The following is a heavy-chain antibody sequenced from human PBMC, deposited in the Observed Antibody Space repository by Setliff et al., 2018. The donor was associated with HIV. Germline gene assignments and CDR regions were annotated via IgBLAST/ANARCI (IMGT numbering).Heavy chain of an antibody. CDR3: ARGRMAAAGMFIPRALDY. J-gene: IGHJ4*02. Sequence: ASVKVSCKVSGDTFRNYAINWVRLAPGQGLEWMGEIMALFQRTQYAQKFQGRVTSTTDDSTSTAYMELRSLRSDDTAIFYCARGRMAAAGMFIPRALDYWGQGTLVTVSS. V-gene: IGHV1-69*05. D-gene: IGHD6-13*01. CDR1: GDTFRNYA. CDR2: IMALFQRT.